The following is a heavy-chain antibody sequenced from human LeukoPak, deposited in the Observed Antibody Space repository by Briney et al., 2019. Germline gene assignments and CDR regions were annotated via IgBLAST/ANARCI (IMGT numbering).Heavy chain of an antibody. Sequence: GGSLRLSCAASGFTFSSYAMHWVRQAPGKVLEWVAFIHYDGSNNYYADSVKGRFTISRDNSKNTLYLQMNSLRPDDTALYFCASGIRERGFDYWGHGTLVTVSS. CDR1: GFTFSSYA. D-gene: IGHD1-1*01. V-gene: IGHV3-30*02. CDR3: ASGIRERGFDY. J-gene: IGHJ4*01. CDR2: IHYDGSNN.